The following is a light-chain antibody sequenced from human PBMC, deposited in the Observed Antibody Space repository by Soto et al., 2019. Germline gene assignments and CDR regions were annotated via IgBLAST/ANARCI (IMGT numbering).Light chain of an antibody. CDR3: QQYYSGPRT. Sequence: DIVMTQSPNSLAVSLGERATINCKSSQSLLYRADNRNYLAWYQQKPGQPPKLLLYWASTRESGIPDRFSGSGSGTDFTLTITSLQAEDVAVYYCQQYYSGPRTFGQGTKLEIK. CDR2: WAS. CDR1: QSLLYRADNRNY. V-gene: IGKV4-1*01. J-gene: IGKJ2*02.